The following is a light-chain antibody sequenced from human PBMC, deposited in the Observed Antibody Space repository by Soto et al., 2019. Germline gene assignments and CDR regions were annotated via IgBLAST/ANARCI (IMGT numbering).Light chain of an antibody. CDR2: GAP. CDR1: QSVSSSC. CDR3: QQYHTSPLT. V-gene: IGKV3-20*01. Sequence: ILLTQSPGTLSLSPGKRAALSCRASQSVSSSCIAWYQQKRGQAPRRLIYGAPIRATGIPDRFSGSGSGTDFTLTISRLEPEDFALYYCQQYHTSPLTFGQGTKVDI. J-gene: IGKJ1*01.